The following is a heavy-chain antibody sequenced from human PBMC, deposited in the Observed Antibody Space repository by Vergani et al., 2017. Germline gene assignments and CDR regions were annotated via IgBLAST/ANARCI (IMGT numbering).Heavy chain of an antibody. CDR1: GGSFSGYY. D-gene: IGHD6-6*01. CDR2: INHSGST. J-gene: IGHJ4*02. Sequence: QVQLQQWGAGLLKPSETLSLTCAVYGGSFSGYYWSWIRQPPGKGLEWIGEINHSGSTNYNPSLKSRVTISVDTSKNQFSLKRSSVTAADTAVYYCARGSGSSSWFDYWGQGTLVTVSS. V-gene: IGHV4-34*01. CDR3: ARGSGSSSWFDY.